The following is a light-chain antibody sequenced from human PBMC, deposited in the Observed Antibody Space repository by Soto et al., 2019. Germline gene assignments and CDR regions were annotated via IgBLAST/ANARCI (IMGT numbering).Light chain of an antibody. CDR1: ESVASSY. CDR2: GAS. V-gene: IGKV3-20*01. Sequence: ETGLTQSPCTLSLSQGQRAPLSCRASESVASSYLAWYQQKPGQAPRLLIYGASSSATGIPDRFSGSGSGTDFTLTISRLEPEDFAVYYCRQYGRSLGFAFGGGTKAAIK. CDR3: RQYGRSLGFA. J-gene: IGKJ4*01.